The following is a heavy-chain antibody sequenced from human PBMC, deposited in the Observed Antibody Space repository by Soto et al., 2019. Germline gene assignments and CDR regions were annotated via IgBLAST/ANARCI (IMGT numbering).Heavy chain of an antibody. V-gene: IGHV3-20*01. CDR2: INWHGGST. Sequence: EVQLVESGGGVVRPGGSLRLSCAASGFTFDDYGMRWVRQAPGNGLEWVSGINWHGGSTGYADSVKGRFTISRDNAKNSLYVQMTSLRAEDTAFYDCARGRCSGGTCYYYYYMDVWGKGTTVTV. J-gene: IGHJ6*03. D-gene: IGHD2-15*01. CDR1: GFTFDDYG. CDR3: ARGRCSGGTCYYYYYMDV.